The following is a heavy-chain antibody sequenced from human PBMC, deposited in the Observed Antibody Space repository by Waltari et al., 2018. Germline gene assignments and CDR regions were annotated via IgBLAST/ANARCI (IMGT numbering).Heavy chain of an antibody. CDR2: ISPSMAHK. Sequence: EVYLVESGGGLVKPGGSLRLSCAASGFTFSTYSMNWVRQAPGRGLGWVSSISPSMAHKYYAYSVKGRVTISRDNARDSLYLEMNSLRPDDTAVYYCAGGGVTTRGYDSWGQGTVVAVSS. D-gene: IGHD3-22*01. J-gene: IGHJ4*02. CDR1: GFTFSTYS. V-gene: IGHV3-21*01. CDR3: AGGGVTTRGYDS.